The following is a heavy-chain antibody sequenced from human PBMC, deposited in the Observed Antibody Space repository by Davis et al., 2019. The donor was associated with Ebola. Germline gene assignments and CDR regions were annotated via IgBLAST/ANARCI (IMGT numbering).Heavy chain of an antibody. CDR1: GYTFTGYY. J-gene: IGHJ6*02. CDR3: ARETTVTTNYYGMDV. D-gene: IGHD4-17*01. Sequence: ASVQVSCKASGYTFTGYYMHWVRQAPGQGLEWMGWINPNSGGTNYAQKVQGWVTMTRDTSISTAYMELSRLRSDDTAVYYCARETTVTTNYYGMDVWGQGTTVTVSS. V-gene: IGHV1-2*04. CDR2: INPNSGGT.